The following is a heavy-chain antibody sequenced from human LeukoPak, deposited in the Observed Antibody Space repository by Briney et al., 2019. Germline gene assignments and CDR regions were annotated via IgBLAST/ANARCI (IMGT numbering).Heavy chain of an antibody. D-gene: IGHD3-10*01. CDR2: ISYDGSNK. CDR3: ARDGGRGGITMGSDAFDI. J-gene: IGHJ3*02. CDR1: GFTFSSYG. Sequence: PGGSLRLSCAASGFTFSSYGMHWVRQAPGKGLEWVAVISYDGSNKYYADSVKGRFTISRDNAKNSLYLQMNSLRAEDTAVYYCARDGGRGGITMGSDAFDIWGQGKMVTVSS. V-gene: IGHV3-30*03.